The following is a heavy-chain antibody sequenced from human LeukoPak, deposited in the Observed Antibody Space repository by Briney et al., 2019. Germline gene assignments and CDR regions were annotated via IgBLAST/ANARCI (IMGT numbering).Heavy chain of an antibody. V-gene: IGHV1-2*02. Sequence: ASVKVSCKASGYTFTGYYMHWVRQAPGRGLEWMGWINPNSGGTNYAQKFQGRVTMTRDTSISTAYMELSRLRSDDTAVYYCASLRMRGGSQHYYYGMDVWGQGTTVTVSS. CDR1: GYTFTGYY. J-gene: IGHJ6*02. CDR2: INPNSGGT. D-gene: IGHD5-12*01. CDR3: ASLRMRGGSQHYYYGMDV.